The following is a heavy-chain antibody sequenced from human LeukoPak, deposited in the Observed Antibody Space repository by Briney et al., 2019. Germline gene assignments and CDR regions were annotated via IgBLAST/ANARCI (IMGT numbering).Heavy chain of an antibody. Sequence: GGSLRLSCAASGFTFSSYAMHWVRQAPGKGLEWVAVISYDGSNKYYADSVKGRFTISRDNSKNTLYPQMNSLRAEDTAVYYCATTTEWYYYYMDVWGKGTTVTVSS. J-gene: IGHJ6*03. CDR2: ISYDGSNK. CDR1: GFTFSSYA. CDR3: ATTTEWYYYYMDV. V-gene: IGHV3-30-3*01. D-gene: IGHD3-3*01.